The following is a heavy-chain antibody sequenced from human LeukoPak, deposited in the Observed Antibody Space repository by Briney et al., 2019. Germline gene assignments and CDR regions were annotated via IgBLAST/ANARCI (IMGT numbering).Heavy chain of an antibody. CDR3: ARVFSSGYSDY. D-gene: IGHD3-22*01. CDR1: GFTFSTYW. CDR2: INQDGSQK. Sequence: GGSLRLSCAASGFTFSTYWMTWVRQAPGKGLEWVANINQDGSQKYHVDSVKGRFTISRDNAKNSLHLQMNSLRAEDTAVYYCARVFSSGYSDYWGQGTLVTVSS. V-gene: IGHV3-7*01. J-gene: IGHJ4*02.